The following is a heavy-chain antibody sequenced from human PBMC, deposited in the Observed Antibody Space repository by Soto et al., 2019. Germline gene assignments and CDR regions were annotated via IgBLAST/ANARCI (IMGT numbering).Heavy chain of an antibody. V-gene: IGHV3-23*01. CDR3: AAYSYIYDSSGYYSSPFVTY. CDR2: ISGSGGST. J-gene: IGHJ4*02. Sequence: GGSLRLSCAASGFTFSSYAMSWVRQSPGKGLEWVSAISGSGGSTYYADSVKGRFTIYRDNSKNTLYLQMNSLRAEDTAVYYCAAYSYIYDSSGYYSSPFVTYWGQGTLVTVSS. CDR1: GFTFSSYA. D-gene: IGHD3-22*01.